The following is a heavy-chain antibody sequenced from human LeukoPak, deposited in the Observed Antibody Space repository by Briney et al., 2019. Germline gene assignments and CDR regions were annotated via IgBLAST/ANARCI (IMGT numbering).Heavy chain of an antibody. V-gene: IGHV4-39*07. Sequence: PSETLSLTCTVSGGSISSSSYYWGWIRQPPGKGLEWIGSIYYSGSTYYNPSLKSRVTISVDTSKNQFSLKLSSVTAADTAVYYCASLPWFGELLDYWGQGTLVTVSS. D-gene: IGHD3-10*01. CDR1: GGSISSSSYY. CDR2: IYYSGST. CDR3: ASLPWFGELLDY. J-gene: IGHJ4*02.